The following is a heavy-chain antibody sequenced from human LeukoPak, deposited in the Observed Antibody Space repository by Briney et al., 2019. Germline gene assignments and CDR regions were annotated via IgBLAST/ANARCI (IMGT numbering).Heavy chain of an antibody. J-gene: IGHJ4*02. Sequence: GGSLRLSCAASGFTFSSYWMHWVRQAPGKGLVWVSRINSDGGSTTYADSVKGRFTISRDNAKNTLYLQMNSLRAEDTAVYYCARVGQALGTYYFDYWGQGTLVTVSS. V-gene: IGHV3-74*01. D-gene: IGHD1-1*01. CDR2: INSDGGST. CDR3: ARVGQALGTYYFDY. CDR1: GFTFSSYW.